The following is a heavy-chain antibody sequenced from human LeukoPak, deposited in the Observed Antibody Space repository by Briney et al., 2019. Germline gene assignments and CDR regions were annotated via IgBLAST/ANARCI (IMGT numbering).Heavy chain of an antibody. V-gene: IGHV1-24*01. D-gene: IGHD1-26*01. CDR3: ATSLVGATGSFDY. CDR2: FDPEDGET. J-gene: IGHJ4*02. Sequence: ASVKVSCKVSGYTLTELSMHWVRQAPGKGLEWMGGFDPEDGETIYAQKFQGRVTMTEDTSTDTAYMELSSLRSEDTAVCYYATSLVGATGSFDYWGQGTLVTVSS. CDR1: GYTLTELS.